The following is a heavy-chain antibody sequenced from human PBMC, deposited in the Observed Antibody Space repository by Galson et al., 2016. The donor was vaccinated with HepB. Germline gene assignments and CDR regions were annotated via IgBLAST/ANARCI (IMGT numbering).Heavy chain of an antibody. CDR1: GFTFSSYW. CDR3: ARDRRAVASFYPREYGMDV. D-gene: IGHD6-19*01. Sequence: SLRLSCAASGFTFSSYWIHWVRQAPGKGLVWVSRISSDGTSSSYADSVKGRFTVSRDNAKNTLYLQMNSLRAEDTAVYYCARDRRAVASFYPREYGMDVWGQGTTVTVSS. CDR2: ISSDGTSS. V-gene: IGHV3-74*01. J-gene: IGHJ6*02.